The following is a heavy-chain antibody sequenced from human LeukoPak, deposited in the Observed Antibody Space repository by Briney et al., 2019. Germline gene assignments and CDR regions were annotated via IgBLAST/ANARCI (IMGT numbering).Heavy chain of an antibody. Sequence: PGGSLRLSCAASGFTFSSYWMSWVRQAPGKGLEWVANIKQDGSEKYYVDSVKGRFTISRDNAKNSLYLQMNSLRAEDTAVYYCARDYPLMSGNFDYWGQGTLVTVSS. D-gene: IGHD3-3*01. CDR3: ARDYPLMSGNFDY. CDR1: GFTFSSYW. V-gene: IGHV3-7*01. J-gene: IGHJ4*02. CDR2: IKQDGSEK.